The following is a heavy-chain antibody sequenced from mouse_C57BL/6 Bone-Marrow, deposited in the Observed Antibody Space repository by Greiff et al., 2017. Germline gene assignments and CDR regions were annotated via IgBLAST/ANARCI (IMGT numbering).Heavy chain of an antibody. CDR1: GFNFKDDY. V-gene: IGHV14-4*01. CDR2: IDPENGDT. CDR3: TTYYYVSHDY. J-gene: IGHJ2*01. D-gene: IGHD1-1*01. Sequence: EVKLQESGAELVRPGASVKLSCTASGFNFKDDYMHWVKQRPEQGLEWIGWIDPENGDTEYASKFQGKATITADTSSNTSCRQLSGLTSEDTAGYYCTTYYYVSHDYWGQGTTLTVSS.